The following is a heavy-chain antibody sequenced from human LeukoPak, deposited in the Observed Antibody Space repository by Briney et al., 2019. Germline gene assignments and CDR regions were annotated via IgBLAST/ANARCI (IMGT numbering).Heavy chain of an antibody. Sequence: PSETLSLTCAVSGGSISSGGYSWSWIRQPPGKGLEWIGYIYHNGNTYYSPSLKSRVTISVDRSKNQLSLKLSSVTAADTAVYYCARDNPYSSGSWFDPWGQGTLVTVSS. CDR3: ARDNPYSSGSWFDP. J-gene: IGHJ5*02. CDR1: GGSISSGGYS. CDR2: IYHNGNT. D-gene: IGHD6-19*01. V-gene: IGHV4-30-2*01.